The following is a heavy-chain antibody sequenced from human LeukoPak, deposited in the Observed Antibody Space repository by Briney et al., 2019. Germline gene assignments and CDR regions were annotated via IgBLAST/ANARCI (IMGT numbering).Heavy chain of an antibody. D-gene: IGHD2-15*01. J-gene: IGHJ5*02. V-gene: IGHV1-18*01. CDR2: ISAHNGNT. CDR3: ATTIVVVVAATYSWFDP. CDR1: GYTFTSYG. Sequence: GASVKVSCKASGYTFTSYGISWVRHAPGQGREWMGWISAHNGNTNYAQYLQGRVTMTTDTSTSTAYMELRSLRSDDTAVYCCATTIVVVVAATYSWFDPWGQGTLVTVSS.